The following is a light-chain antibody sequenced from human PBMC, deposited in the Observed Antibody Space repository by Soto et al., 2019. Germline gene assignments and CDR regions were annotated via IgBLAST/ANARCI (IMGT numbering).Light chain of an antibody. V-gene: IGKV3-20*01. CDR1: QSVSSSY. Sequence: EIVLTQSPGTLSLSPGERATLSCRASQSVSSSYLAWYQQKPGQAPRPLIYGASSRATGIPDRFSGSGSETEFTLTISSLQSEDYAIYYCQQYNNWPPWTFGQGTKV. CDR2: GAS. J-gene: IGKJ1*01. CDR3: QQYNNWPPWT.